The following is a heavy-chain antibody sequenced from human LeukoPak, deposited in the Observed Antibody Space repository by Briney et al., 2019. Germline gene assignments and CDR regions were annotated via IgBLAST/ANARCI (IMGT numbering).Heavy chain of an antibody. CDR1: GYTFTTYH. CDR2: MNPYNGDR. D-gene: IGHD4-17*01. CDR3: ARTTSLTASGYDC. Sequence: ASVKVSCKTSGYTFTTYHINWVRQATGQGLEWLGWMNPYNGDRGYAQKFQGRLSITSDTSISTAYMELSSLKSDDTAVYFCARTTSLTASGYDCCGQGTLVTVSS. V-gene: IGHV1-8*03. J-gene: IGHJ4*02.